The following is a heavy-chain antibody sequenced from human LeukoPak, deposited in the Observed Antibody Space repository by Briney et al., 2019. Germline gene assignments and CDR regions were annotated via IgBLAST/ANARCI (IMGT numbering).Heavy chain of an antibody. D-gene: IGHD6-13*01. V-gene: IGHV3-7*05. CDR3: ARIGYSSSCFDY. CDR1: GFTFSSYW. J-gene: IGHJ4*02. Sequence: GGSLRLSCAAPGFTFSSYWMSWVRQAPGKGLEWVANIKQDGSVKYYVDSVKGRFTISRDSAKNVLHLQMNSLRAEDTAVYYCARIGYSSSCFDYWGQGTPVTVSS. CDR2: IKQDGSVK.